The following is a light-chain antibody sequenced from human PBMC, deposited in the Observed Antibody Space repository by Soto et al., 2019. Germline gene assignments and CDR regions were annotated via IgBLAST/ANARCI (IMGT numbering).Light chain of an antibody. CDR2: GAS. CDR1: QSVSSSY. V-gene: IGKV3-20*01. Sequence: EIVWTQSPRTLSFSRWERATFSSRASQSVSSSYLAWYQQKPGQAPRLLIYGASTRATGFPARFSGSGSGTDFTLTISRLEPEDFAVYYCPQYQSLTFGGGTKVDIK. J-gene: IGKJ4*01. CDR3: PQYQSLT.